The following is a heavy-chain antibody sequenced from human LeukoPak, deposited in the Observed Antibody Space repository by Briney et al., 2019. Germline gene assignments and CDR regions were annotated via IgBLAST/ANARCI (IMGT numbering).Heavy chain of an antibody. J-gene: IGHJ3*02. CDR2: IYYSGST. CDR1: GDSISSRSYY. CDR3: ARTPTAGQDYGGIGRNDAFDI. V-gene: IGHV4-39*01. D-gene: IGHD4-23*01. Sequence: SETLSLTCTVSGDSISSRSYYWGWIRQPPGKGLEWIGSIYYSGSTYYNPSLKSRVTISVNTSKNQFSLKLSSVTAADTAVYYCARTPTAGQDYGGIGRNDAFDIWGQGTMVTVSS.